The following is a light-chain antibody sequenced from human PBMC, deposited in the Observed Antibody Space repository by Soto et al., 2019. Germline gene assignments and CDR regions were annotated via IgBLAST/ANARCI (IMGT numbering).Light chain of an antibody. CDR3: QQYRNLPVT. CDR2: DAS. J-gene: IGKJ5*01. CDR1: RDISNY. Sequence: DIQMTQSPSSLSASVGDRVTITCQASRDISNYLNWYQQKPWKAPKLLIYDASNLETGVQSRFSGSGSGTDFTFTISSLQPEDIATYYCQQYRNLPVTFGQGTRLEIK. V-gene: IGKV1-33*01.